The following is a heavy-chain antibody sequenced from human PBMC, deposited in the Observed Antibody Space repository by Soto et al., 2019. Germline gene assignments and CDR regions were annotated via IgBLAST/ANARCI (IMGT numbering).Heavy chain of an antibody. CDR2: ISQDGSDK. Sequence: QVQLVESGGGVVQPGGSLKLSGAASRLPSSSYALHGVRQGPGKGLGGGAAISQDGSDKYYVDSVKGRFTISRDNSKNTLYLRMNSLRVEDTAVYYCAREPVRRLQGPDYCYYGMDVWGQGTTVTVSS. CDR1: RLPSSSYA. V-gene: IGHV3-30-3*01. D-gene: IGHD6-25*01. CDR3: AREPVRRLQGPDYCYYGMDV. J-gene: IGHJ6*02.